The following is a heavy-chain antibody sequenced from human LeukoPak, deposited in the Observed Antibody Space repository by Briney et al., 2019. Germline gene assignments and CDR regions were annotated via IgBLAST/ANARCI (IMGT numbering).Heavy chain of an antibody. CDR3: AKEGGYCSSSSCSDYFDY. CDR2: ISGSGGST. D-gene: IGHD2-2*01. V-gene: IGHV3-23*01. CDR1: GFIFGNHA. Sequence: PGGSQRLSCAASGFIFGNHAMSWVRQAPGKGLEWVSTISGSGGSTYYADSVKGRCTISRDNSKGTLYLQVNSLRADDTAVYYCAKEGGYCSSSSCSDYFDYWGQGSLVTVSS. J-gene: IGHJ4*02.